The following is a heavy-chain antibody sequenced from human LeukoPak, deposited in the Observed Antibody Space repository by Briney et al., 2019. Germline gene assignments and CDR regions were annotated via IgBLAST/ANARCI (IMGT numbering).Heavy chain of an antibody. J-gene: IGHJ4*02. D-gene: IGHD2-15*01. V-gene: IGHV3-74*01. CDR3: ASRVVQGYYFDY. CDR2: LNSDGSIT. CDR1: GFTFSNYW. Sequence: GGSLRLSCAASGFTFSNYWMHWVRQAPGKGLVWVSRLNSDGSITSYADSVKGRFTISRDNSKNTLYLQMNSLRVEDTAVYYCASRVVQGYYFDYWGQGTLVTVSS.